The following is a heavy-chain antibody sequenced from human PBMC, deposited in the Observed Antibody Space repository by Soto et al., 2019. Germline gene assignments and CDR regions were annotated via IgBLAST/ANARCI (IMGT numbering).Heavy chain of an antibody. CDR1: GFTFSSYG. CDR3: ASDSSGYYSRFKYFQH. Sequence: GGSLRLSCAASGFTFSSYGMHWVRQAPCKGLEWVAVMSYDGSNKYYADSVKGRFTISRDNSKNTLYLQMNSLRAEDTAVYYCASDSSGYYSRFKYFQHWGQGT. V-gene: IGHV3-30*03. J-gene: IGHJ1*01. CDR2: MSYDGSNK. D-gene: IGHD3-22*01.